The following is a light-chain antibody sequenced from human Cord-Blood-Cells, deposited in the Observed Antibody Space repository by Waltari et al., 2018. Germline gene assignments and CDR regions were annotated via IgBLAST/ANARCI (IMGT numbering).Light chain of an antibody. J-gene: IGKJ4*01. CDR2: DAS. Sequence: ELMLKQSPDPQSLYHAERATLSCRASQTVSSYLAWYQQNPGQAPRLLIYDASNRATGIPARFSGSGSGTDFTLTISSLEPEDFAVDYCQQRSNWLTFGGGTKVEIK. CDR1: QTVSSY. CDR3: QQRSNWLT. V-gene: IGKV3-11*01.